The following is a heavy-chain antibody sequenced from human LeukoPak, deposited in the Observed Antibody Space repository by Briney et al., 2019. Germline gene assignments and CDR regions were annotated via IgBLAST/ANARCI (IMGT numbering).Heavy chain of an antibody. J-gene: IGHJ4*02. CDR1: GYTFTNYH. CDR3: ARTTSFTASGYDY. CDR2: INPNNGDS. D-gene: IGHD6-25*01. Sequence: GASVKVSCKASGYTFTNYHINWVRQATGQGLEWMGWINPNNGDSGFAQKFQGRVTITRDTAMTTAYMELSSLTSEDTAIYFCARTTSFTASGYDYWGRGTLVTVSS. V-gene: IGHV1-8*03.